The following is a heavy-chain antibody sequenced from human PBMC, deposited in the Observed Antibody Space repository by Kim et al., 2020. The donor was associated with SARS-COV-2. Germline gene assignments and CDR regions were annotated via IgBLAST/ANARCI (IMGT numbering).Heavy chain of an antibody. CDR1: GFTFSSYA. V-gene: IGHV3-30-3*01. CDR2: ISYDGSNK. J-gene: IGHJ6*02. CDR3: ARAQYGSYYYYGMDV. Sequence: GGSLRLSCAASGFTFSSYAMHWVRQAQGKGLEWVAVISYDGSNKSYADSVKGRFTISRDNSKNTLYLQMNSLSAEDTAVYYCARAQYGSYYYYGMDVWGQGPAVTVSS. D-gene: IGHD4-17*01.